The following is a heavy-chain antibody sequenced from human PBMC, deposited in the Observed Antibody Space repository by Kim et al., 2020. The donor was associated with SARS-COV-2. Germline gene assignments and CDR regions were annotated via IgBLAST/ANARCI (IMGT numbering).Heavy chain of an antibody. CDR2: T. CDR3: VRKAVGKGMDV. V-gene: IGHV3-74*01. J-gene: IGHJ6*02. Sequence: TAYADSVKGRFTISRDNANNMLYLQMNSLRAEDTAVYYCVRKAVGKGMDVWGQGTTVTVSS. D-gene: IGHD6-19*01.